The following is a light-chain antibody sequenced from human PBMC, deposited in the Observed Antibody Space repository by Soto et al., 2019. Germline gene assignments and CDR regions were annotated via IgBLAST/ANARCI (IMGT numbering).Light chain of an antibody. V-gene: IGKV3-11*01. Sequence: ELVLTQSPGTLSLSPGARATLSCRASQSVNSRLAWYQHKPGQAPSLLISGASSRATGIPDRFIVIGSATEFTLSLSSLEPEDFAVDDCQQRSNWPTFGQGTRLEIK. CDR3: QQRSNWPT. CDR2: GAS. CDR1: QSVNSR. J-gene: IGKJ5*01.